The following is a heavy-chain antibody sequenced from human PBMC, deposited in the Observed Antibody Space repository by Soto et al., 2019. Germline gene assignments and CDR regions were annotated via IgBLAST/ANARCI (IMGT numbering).Heavy chain of an antibody. CDR2: IYYSGST. V-gene: IGHV4-39*07. D-gene: IGHD3-3*01. J-gene: IGHJ6*02. CDR3: ARERPYYDFWSGYSQYYYYYGMDV. Sequence: SETLSLTCTVSGGSISSSSYYWGWIRQPPGKGLEWIGSIYYSGSTYYNPSLKSRVTISVDTSKNQFSLKLSSVTAADTAVYYCARERPYYDFWSGYSQYYYYYGMDVWGQGTTVTVSS. CDR1: GGSISSSSYY.